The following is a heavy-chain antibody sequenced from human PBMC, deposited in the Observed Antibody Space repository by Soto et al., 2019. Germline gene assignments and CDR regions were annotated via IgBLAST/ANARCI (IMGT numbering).Heavy chain of an antibody. CDR3: ASPTMDYYYYYGMDV. Sequence: QVQLVQSGGEVKKPGSSVKVSCKASGGTFSSYAISWVRQAPGQGLEWMGGIIPIFGTANYAQKFQGRVTITADKSTSTAYMELSSLRSDDTAVYYCASPTMDYYYYYGMDVWGQGTTVTVSS. J-gene: IGHJ6*02. CDR2: IIPIFGTA. CDR1: GGTFSSYA. D-gene: IGHD3-10*01. V-gene: IGHV1-69*06.